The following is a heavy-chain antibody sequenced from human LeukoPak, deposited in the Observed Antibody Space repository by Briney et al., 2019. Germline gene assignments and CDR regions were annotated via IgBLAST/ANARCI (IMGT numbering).Heavy chain of an antibody. V-gene: IGHV3-23*01. CDR3: AKHMLFNWNYESHFDN. CDR1: GFSFYSYA. CDR2: ISGSGGSR. J-gene: IGHJ4*02. Sequence: GGSLRLSCATSGFSFYSYAMSWVRQAPGKGLEWVSVISGSGGSRYSADSLKGRFTISRDNSENTLHLQMNSLRVEDTAVYYCAKHMLFNWNYESHFDNWGQGTLVTVSS. D-gene: IGHD1-7*01.